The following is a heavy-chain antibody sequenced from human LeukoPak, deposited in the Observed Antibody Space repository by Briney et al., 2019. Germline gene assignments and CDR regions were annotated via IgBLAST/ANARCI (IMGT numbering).Heavy chain of an antibody. J-gene: IGHJ5*01. CDR3: AKEGAYPIITYDS. CDR2: IKQDGSEK. Sequence: GGSLRLSCAASGFTFSNYWMNWLRQAPGKGLEWEANIKQDGSEKYYVDSVKGRFTISRDNAKNSLYLQMNSLRAEDAGVYYCAKEGAYPIITYDSWGQGTLVTVSS. CDR1: GFTFSNYW. D-gene: IGHD1-14*01. V-gene: IGHV3-7*01.